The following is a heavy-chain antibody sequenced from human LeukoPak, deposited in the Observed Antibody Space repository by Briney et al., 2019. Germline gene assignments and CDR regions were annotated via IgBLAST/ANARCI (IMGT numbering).Heavy chain of an antibody. J-gene: IGHJ4*02. D-gene: IGHD3-22*01. CDR3: ARSYYYDSSGYS. Sequence: SETLSLTCAVYGGSFSGYYWSWIRQPPGKGLEWIGEINHSGSTNYNPSLKSRVTISVDTSKNQFSLKLSSVTAADTAVYYCARSYYYDSSGYSWGQGTLVTVSS. CDR1: GGSFSGYY. CDR2: INHSGST. V-gene: IGHV4-34*01.